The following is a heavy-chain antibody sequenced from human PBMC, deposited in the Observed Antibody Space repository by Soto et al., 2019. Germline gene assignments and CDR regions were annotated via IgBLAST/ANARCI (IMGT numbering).Heavy chain of an antibody. D-gene: IGHD2-21*01. Sequence: QMQLVESGGNLVKPGGSLRLSCSGSGFSFGDYYMNCIRKNPGKGLEWVSYISSGGNTISYSDSVKGRFTISRDNAKKSVYLEMDSLRPEDTAVYYCSRRLFLDVWGQGTLVTVSS. CDR2: ISSGGNTI. J-gene: IGHJ4*02. V-gene: IGHV3-11*01. CDR3: SRRLFLDV. CDR1: GFSFGDYY.